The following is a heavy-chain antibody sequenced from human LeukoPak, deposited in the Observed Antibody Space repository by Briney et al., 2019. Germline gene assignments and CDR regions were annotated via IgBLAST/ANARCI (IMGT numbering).Heavy chain of an antibody. Sequence: PSETLSLTCAVYGGSFSGYYWSWIRQPPGKGLEWIGEINHSGSTNYNPSLKSRVTISVDTSKNQFSLKLSSVTAADTDVYYCARSDGLGGSGTTVSYWGQGTLVTVSS. J-gene: IGHJ4*02. D-gene: IGHD1-7*01. CDR2: INHSGST. V-gene: IGHV4-34*01. CDR3: ARSDGLGGSGTTVSY. CDR1: GGSFSGYY.